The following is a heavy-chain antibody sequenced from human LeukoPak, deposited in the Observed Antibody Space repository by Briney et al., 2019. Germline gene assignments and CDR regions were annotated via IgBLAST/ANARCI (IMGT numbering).Heavy chain of an antibody. CDR2: IKTDGSNT. Sequence: GGSLRLSCAASGFTFSSYWMHWVRQAPGKGLVWVSRIKTDGSNTNYADSVKGRFTISRDNAKNTLYLQMSSLRAEDTAVYYCAKGHCSSTSCYLGWFDPWGQGTLVTVSS. D-gene: IGHD2-2*01. CDR1: GFTFSSYW. V-gene: IGHV3-74*01. CDR3: AKGHCSSTSCYLGWFDP. J-gene: IGHJ5*02.